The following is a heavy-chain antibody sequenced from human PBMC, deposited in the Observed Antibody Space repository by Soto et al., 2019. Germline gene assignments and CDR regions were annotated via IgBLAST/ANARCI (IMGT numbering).Heavy chain of an antibody. V-gene: IGHV3-23*01. D-gene: IGHD2-2*01. CDR3: AKDHIVVVPLPHDAFDI. J-gene: IGHJ3*02. CDR1: GFTFSSYA. Sequence: EVQLLESGGGLVQPGGSLRLSCAASGFTFSSYAMSWVRQAPGKGLEWVSAISGSGGCTYYADSVKGRFTISRDNSKNTLYLQMNSLRAEDTAVYYCAKDHIVVVPLPHDAFDIWGQGTMVTVSS. CDR2: ISGSGGCT.